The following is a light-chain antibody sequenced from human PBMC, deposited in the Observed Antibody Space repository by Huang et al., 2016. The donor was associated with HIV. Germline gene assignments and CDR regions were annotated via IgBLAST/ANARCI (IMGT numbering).Light chain of an antibody. CDR3: MQALQTPYT. V-gene: IGKV2-28*01. Sequence: DIVMTQSPLSLPVTPGEPAARSCRSSQSLLHRNGNNDLDWYLQRPGQFPQLLIYLGSNRASGGPDRFSGSGSGTYFTLKINRVAAEDFGVYYCMQALQTPYTFGQGTKLEIK. CDR2: LGS. CDR1: QSLLHRNGNND. J-gene: IGKJ2*01.